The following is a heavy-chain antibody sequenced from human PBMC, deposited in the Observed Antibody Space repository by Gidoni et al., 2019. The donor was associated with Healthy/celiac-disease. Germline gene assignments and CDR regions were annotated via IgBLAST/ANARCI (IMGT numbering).Heavy chain of an antibody. J-gene: IGHJ4*02. CDR2: INHSGST. D-gene: IGHD6-13*01. Sequence: QVQLQQSGAGLLKPSETLSLTCAVYGGSFSGYYWSWIRQPPGKGLEWIGEINHSGSTNYNPSLKSRVTISVETSKNQFSLKLSSVTAADTAVYYCASSYSSSWTDYWGQGTLVTVSS. CDR3: ASSYSSSWTDY. V-gene: IGHV4-34*01. CDR1: GGSFSGYY.